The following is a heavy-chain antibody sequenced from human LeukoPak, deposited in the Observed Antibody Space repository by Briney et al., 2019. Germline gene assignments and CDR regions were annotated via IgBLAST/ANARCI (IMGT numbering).Heavy chain of an antibody. CDR3: ARDYGRSSLWRGFFDP. J-gene: IGHJ5*02. Sequence: SETLSLTCTVSGGSISSYYWSWIRQPSGKGLEWIGYIYYSGSTNYNPSLKSRVTISVDTSKNQFSLKLSSVTAADTAVYYCARDYGRSSLWRGFFDPWGQGTLVTVSS. CDR1: GGSISSYY. D-gene: IGHD3-10*01. CDR2: IYYSGST. V-gene: IGHV4-59*01.